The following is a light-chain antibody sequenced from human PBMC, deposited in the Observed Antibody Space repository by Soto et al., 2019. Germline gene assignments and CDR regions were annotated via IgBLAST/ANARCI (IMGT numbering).Light chain of an antibody. V-gene: IGKV3-15*01. J-gene: IGKJ4*01. Sequence: EIVMTQSPATLSLSPGERATLSCRASQSVSSNLACYQQKPGQAPRLLIYGPSTRATGIPARFSGSGSGTEFTLTISSLQSEDFAVYYCQQYNNWPPLTFGGGTKVEIK. CDR3: QQYNNWPPLT. CDR2: GPS. CDR1: QSVSSN.